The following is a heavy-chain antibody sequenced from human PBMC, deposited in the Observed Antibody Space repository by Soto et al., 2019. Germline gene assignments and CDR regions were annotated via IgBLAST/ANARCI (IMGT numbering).Heavy chain of an antibody. CDR3: AAFDYYGSGSQNWFDP. J-gene: IGHJ5*02. D-gene: IGHD3-10*01. CDR1: GYTFTSYG. V-gene: IGHV1-18*01. Sequence: ASVKVSCKASGYTFTSYGISWVRQAPGQGLEWMGWISAYNGNTNYAQKLQGRVTMTTDTSTSTAYMELRSLRSDDTAVYYCAAFDYYGSGSQNWFDPWGQGTLVTVSS. CDR2: ISAYNGNT.